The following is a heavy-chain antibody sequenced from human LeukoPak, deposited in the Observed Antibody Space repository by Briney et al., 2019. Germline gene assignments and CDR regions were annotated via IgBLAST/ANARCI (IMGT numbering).Heavy chain of an antibody. CDR1: GFTFSSSTFGSYT. J-gene: IGHJ4*02. D-gene: IGHD6-19*01. Sequence: GESLRLSCATSGFTFSSSTFGSYTMNWVRQAPGKGLEWVSVISDSGSITYYADSVKGRFTISRDNSKNTLFLQMNRLRAEDTAVYYCAKDARRTNGWYFFDYWGQGTLVTVSS. CDR3: AKDARRTNGWYFFDY. V-gene: IGHV3-23*01. CDR2: ISDSGSIT.